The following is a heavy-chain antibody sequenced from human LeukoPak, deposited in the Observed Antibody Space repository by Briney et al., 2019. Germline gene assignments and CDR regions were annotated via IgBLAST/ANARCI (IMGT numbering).Heavy chain of an antibody. CDR2: INPNSGGT. D-gene: IGHD2-2*03. J-gene: IGHJ5*02. CDR3: ARVVYSHGYCDRVTCPNWFDP. Sequence: ASVKVSCKASGYTFTGYYMHWVRQAAGQGLEWMGWINPNSGGTNYAQKFQGRVTMTRDTSISTAYMELSRLRSDDTAVYYCARVVYSHGYCDRVTCPNWFDPWGQGTLVTVSS. CDR1: GYTFTGYY. V-gene: IGHV1-2*02.